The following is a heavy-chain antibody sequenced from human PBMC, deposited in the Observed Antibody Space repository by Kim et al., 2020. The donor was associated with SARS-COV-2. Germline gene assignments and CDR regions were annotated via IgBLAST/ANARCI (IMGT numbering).Heavy chain of an antibody. CDR3: AKDNGGWYYFDY. CDR1: GFTFDDYA. V-gene: IGHV3-9*01. Sequence: GGSLRLSCAASGFTFDDYAMHWVRQAPGKGLEWVSGISWNSGSIGYADSVKGRFTISRDNAKNSLYLQMNSLRAEDTALYYCAKDNGGWYYFDYWGQGTL. J-gene: IGHJ4*02. D-gene: IGHD6-19*01. CDR2: ISWNSGSI.